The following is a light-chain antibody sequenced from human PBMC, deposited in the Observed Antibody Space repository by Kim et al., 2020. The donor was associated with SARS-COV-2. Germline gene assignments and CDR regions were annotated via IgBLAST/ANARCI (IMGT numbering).Light chain of an antibody. V-gene: IGKV3-20*01. J-gene: IGKJ1*01. CDR3: QQYGSSPQT. CDR1: QSLNTNS. CDR2: SAS. Sequence: EIVLTQSPGTLSLSAGERATLSCRASQSLNTNSLAWYQQRPGQAPRLLIYSASSRATGIPDRFSGSWSGTDFTLTISRLEPEDFALYFCQQYGSSPQTFGKGTKVDIK.